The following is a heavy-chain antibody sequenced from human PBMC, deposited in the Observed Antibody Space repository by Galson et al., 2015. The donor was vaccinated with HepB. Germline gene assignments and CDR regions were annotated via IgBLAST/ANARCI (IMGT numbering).Heavy chain of an antibody. V-gene: IGHV2-70*11. D-gene: IGHD1-26*01. CDR2: IGWDDDK. CDR1: GFSLNTSGMC. CDR3: ARTIGLGADPGPNDY. J-gene: IGHJ4*02. Sequence: PALVKPTQTLTLTCSFSGFSLNTSGMCVSWIRQPPGKALEWLARIGWDDDKYYSTSLKTRLTISKDTSKNQVVLIMTNMDPVDTATYYCARTIGLGADPGPNDYWGQGTLVTVSS.